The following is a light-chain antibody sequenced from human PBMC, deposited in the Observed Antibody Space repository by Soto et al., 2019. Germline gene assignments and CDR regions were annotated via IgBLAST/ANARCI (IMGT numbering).Light chain of an antibody. CDR2: GTS. J-gene: IGKJ1*01. Sequence: DIVLTQSPGTLSLSPGERATLSCRASQSVGSAYLAWYQHKPGQAPRLLIYGTSSRATGIADRFTGSGSGTDFTLTISRLEPEDFAVYYCQHYAGSRWTFGQGTKV. CDR1: QSVGSAY. V-gene: IGKV3-20*01. CDR3: QHYAGSRWT.